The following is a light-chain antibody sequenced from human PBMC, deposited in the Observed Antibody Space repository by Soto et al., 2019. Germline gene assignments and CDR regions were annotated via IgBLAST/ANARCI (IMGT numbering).Light chain of an antibody. CDR2: GAS. V-gene: IGKV3-20*01. J-gene: IGKJ2*01. Sequence: EIVLTQSPGTLSLSPGERATLSCRASQSVSSTYLAWYQQKPGQAPRLLIYGASSRATGIPDRFSGCGSGSGFSLTLCSLEHEDFALYYCQRYDISPFPFGQGTKLEIK. CDR3: QRYDISPFP. CDR1: QSVSSTY.